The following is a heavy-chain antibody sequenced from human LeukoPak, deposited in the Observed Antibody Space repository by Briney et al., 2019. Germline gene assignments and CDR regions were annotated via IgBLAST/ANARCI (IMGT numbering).Heavy chain of an antibody. CDR3: ARESGNGEQWLGY. V-gene: IGHV3-53*01. CDR2: IYSGGST. CDR1: GFTVSSNY. J-gene: IGHJ4*02. D-gene: IGHD6-19*01. Sequence: GGSLRLSCAASGFTVSSNYMSWLRQAPGKGLEWVSVIYSGGSTYYADSVKGRFTISRDNSKNTLYLQMNSLRAEDTAVYYCARESGNGEQWLGYWGQGTLVTVSS.